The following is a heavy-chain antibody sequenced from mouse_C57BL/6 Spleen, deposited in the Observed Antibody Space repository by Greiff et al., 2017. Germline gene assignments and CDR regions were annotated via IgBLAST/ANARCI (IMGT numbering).Heavy chain of an antibody. CDR3: AREEDPSWFAY. CDR1: GFTFSSYA. Sequence: EVKLMESGGGLVKPGGSLKLSCAASGFTFSSYAMSWVRQTPEKRLEWVATISDGGSYTYYPDNVKGRFTISRDNAKNNLYLQMSHLKSEDTAMYYSAREEDPSWFAYWGQRTLVTVSA. CDR2: ISDGGSYT. V-gene: IGHV5-4*01. J-gene: IGHJ3*01.